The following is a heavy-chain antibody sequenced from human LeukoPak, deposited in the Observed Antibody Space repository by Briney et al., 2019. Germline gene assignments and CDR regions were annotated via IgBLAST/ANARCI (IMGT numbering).Heavy chain of an antibody. V-gene: IGHV3-48*03. D-gene: IGHD3-22*01. Sequence: GGSLRLSCAASGFTFSGYEMNWVRQAPGKGLEWVSYISSSGSTIYYADSVKGRFTISRDNAKNSLYLQMNSLRVEDTAVYYCSRDGGSCYYITEPDYWGQGTLVTVSS. J-gene: IGHJ4*02. CDR3: SRDGGSCYYITEPDY. CDR2: ISSSGSTI. CDR1: GFTFSGYE.